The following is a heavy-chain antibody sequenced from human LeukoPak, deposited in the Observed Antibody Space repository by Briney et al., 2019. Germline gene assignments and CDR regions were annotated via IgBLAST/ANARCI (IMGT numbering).Heavy chain of an antibody. J-gene: IGHJ3*02. D-gene: IGHD6-19*01. CDR2: INPSGGST. CDR1: GYTFTSYY. Sequence: GASVKVSCKASGYTFTSYYMHWVRQAPGQGLEWMGIINPSGGSTSYAQKFQGRVTMTRDTSTSTVYMELSSLRSEDTAVYYCARGRLGQWLATLHAFDIWGQGTMVTVSS. V-gene: IGHV1-46*01. CDR3: ARGRLGQWLATLHAFDI.